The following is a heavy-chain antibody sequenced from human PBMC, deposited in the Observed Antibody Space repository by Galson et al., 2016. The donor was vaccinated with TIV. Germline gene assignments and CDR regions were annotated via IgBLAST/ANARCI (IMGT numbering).Heavy chain of an antibody. V-gene: IGHV3-30*18. CDR1: GFTFSSNG. J-gene: IGHJ6*02. Sequence: SLRLSCAASGFTFSSNGVHWVRQAPGKGLEWVAFISYDGGDTYYADSVRGRFTISRDNSKNMLCLQMNSLRAEDTAVYYCTKDTGTYFDSYYYGMNVWGQGTTVTVSS. CDR2: ISYDGGDT. CDR3: TKDTGTYFDSYYYGMNV. D-gene: IGHD3-22*01.